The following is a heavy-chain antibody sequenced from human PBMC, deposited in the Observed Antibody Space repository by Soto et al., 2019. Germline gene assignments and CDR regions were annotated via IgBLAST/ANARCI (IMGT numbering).Heavy chain of an antibody. CDR3: ATAYYDILTGPGYNWFDP. D-gene: IGHD3-9*01. J-gene: IGHJ5*02. CDR2: FDPEDGET. V-gene: IGHV1-24*01. CDR1: GYTLTELS. Sequence: ASVKVSCKVSGYTLTELSMHWVRQAPGKKHEWMGGFDPEDGETIYAQKFQGRVTMTEDTSTDTAYMELSSLRSEDTAVYYCATAYYDILTGPGYNWFDPWGQGTLVTVSS.